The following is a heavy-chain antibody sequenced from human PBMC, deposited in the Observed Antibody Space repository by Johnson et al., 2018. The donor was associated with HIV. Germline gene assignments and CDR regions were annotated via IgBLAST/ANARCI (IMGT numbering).Heavy chain of an antibody. CDR2: ISWNSGSI. Sequence: VQLVESGGGLVQPGRSLRLSCAASGFTFDDYAMHWVRQAPGKGLEWVSGISWNSGSIGYADSVKGRFTISRDNAKNSLYLQMNSLRAEDTAVYYCAREGGVTMVDGFDIWGQGTMVTVSS. D-gene: IGHD3-10*01. V-gene: IGHV3-9*01. CDR3: AREGGVTMVDGFDI. J-gene: IGHJ3*02. CDR1: GFTFDDYA.